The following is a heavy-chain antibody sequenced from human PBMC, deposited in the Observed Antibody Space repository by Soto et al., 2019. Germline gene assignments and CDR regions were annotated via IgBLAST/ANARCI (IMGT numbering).Heavy chain of an antibody. CDR2: ISYDGSNK. V-gene: IGHV3-30-3*01. J-gene: IGHJ6*02. D-gene: IGHD5-12*01. CDR3: ASGGVGYNRYYGLDV. CDR1: GFTFNTYV. Sequence: QEQVVESGGGVVQPGRSLRLSCAASGFTFNTYVMHWVRQAPGKGLERVAVISYDGSNKYYADSVKGRFTISRDNSKNTLYLQVNSLGAQGTAVYYCASGGVGYNRYYGLDVWGQGPTVTVSS.